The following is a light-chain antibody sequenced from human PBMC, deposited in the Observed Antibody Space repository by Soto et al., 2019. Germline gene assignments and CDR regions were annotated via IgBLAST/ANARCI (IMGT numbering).Light chain of an antibody. CDR3: KETASNPWM. Sequence: ETVMTQSPGTLSLSLGERATLSCRASQSVSSTYLAWYQQKPGQAPRLLIYGASSRATGVPDRFSGSGAGRDFTLTMARLETVDFAGYFWKETASNPWMCGQGSK. CDR2: GAS. V-gene: IGKV3-20*01. CDR1: QSVSSTY. J-gene: IGKJ1*01.